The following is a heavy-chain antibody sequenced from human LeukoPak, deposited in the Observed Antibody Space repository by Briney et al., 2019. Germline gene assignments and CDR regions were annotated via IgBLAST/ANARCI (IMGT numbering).Heavy chain of an antibody. V-gene: IGHV3-30*18. D-gene: IGHD6-19*01. CDR1: GFSFSSYG. J-gene: IGHJ3*01. CDR2: ISYDGSNK. CDR3: AKLGYSSGWNDFQIDAFDF. Sequence: GGSLRLSCAASGFSFSSYGMHWVRQAPGKGLEWVAVISYDGSNKFYADSVKGRFTISRDNSKNTLYLQMNSLRAEDTAVYYCAKLGYSSGWNDFQIDAFDFWGQGTMVTVSS.